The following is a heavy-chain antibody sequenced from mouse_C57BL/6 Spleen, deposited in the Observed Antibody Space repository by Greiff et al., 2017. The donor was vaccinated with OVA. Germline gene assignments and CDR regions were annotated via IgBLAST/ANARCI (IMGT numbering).Heavy chain of an antibody. J-gene: IGHJ1*03. V-gene: IGHV1-22*01. CDR1: GYTFTDYN. CDR3: AREGGSYDGYFDV. Sequence: VHVKQSGPELVKPGASVKMSCKASGYTFTDYNMHWVKQSHGKSLEWIGYINPNNGGTSYNQKFKGKATLTVNKSSSTAYMELRSLTSEDSAVYYCAREGGSYDGYFDVWGTGTTVTVSS. CDR2: INPNNGGT. D-gene: IGHD1-1*02.